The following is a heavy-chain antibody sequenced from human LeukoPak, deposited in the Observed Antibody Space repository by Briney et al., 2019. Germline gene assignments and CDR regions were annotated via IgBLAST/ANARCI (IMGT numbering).Heavy chain of an antibody. V-gene: IGHV3-53*01. CDR1: GFTVSSNY. CDR3: ARGAGIAAAGSKPFDY. Sequence: GGSLRLSCAASGFTVSSNYMSWVRQAPGKGLEWVSVIYSGGSTYYADSVKGRFTISRDNSKNTLYLQMNSLRAEDTAVYYCARGAGIAAAGSKPFDYWGQGTLVTVSS. CDR2: IYSGGST. D-gene: IGHD6-13*01. J-gene: IGHJ4*02.